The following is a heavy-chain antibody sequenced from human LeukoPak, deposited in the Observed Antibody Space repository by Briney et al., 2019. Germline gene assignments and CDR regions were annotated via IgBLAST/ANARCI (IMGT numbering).Heavy chain of an antibody. J-gene: IGHJ3*02. CDR1: GYTFTSYD. Sequence: ASVKVSCKASGYTFTSYDINWVRQAPGQGLEWMGWMNPNSRNTGYARNFQGRVSMTSDTSVGTAYMELSSLRSEDTAMYYCARGNFYGNSVYDAFDIWGRGTMVTVSS. D-gene: IGHD5/OR15-5a*01. CDR3: ARGNFYGNSVYDAFDI. CDR2: MNPNSRNT. V-gene: IGHV1-8*01.